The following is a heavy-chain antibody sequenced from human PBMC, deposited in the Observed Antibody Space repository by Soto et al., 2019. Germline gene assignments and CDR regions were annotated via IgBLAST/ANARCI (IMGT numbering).Heavy chain of an antibody. CDR1: GSSFTICG. J-gene: IGHJ6*02. CDR2: IDPSASYT. D-gene: IGHD6-13*01. CDR3: ARMSSSWYTCYGMDV. V-gene: IGHV5-10-1*01. Sequence: VEXLEVSFQRSGSSFTICGISGVRRVPGKGLEWMGRIDPSASYTNYSPSFQGHVTISADKSISTAYLQWSSLKASDTAMYYCARMSSSWYTCYGMDVWGQGTTVTVSS.